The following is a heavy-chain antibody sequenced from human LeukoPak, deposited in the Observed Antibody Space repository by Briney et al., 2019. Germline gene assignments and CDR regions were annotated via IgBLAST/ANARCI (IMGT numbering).Heavy chain of an antibody. V-gene: IGHV4-4*07. Sequence: SETLSLTCTVSGVSITSYYWTWIRQPAGKGLEWIGRIHSSGSTNYNPSLKSRVTMSVDTSKNQFSLKLSSVSAADTAVYYCTRGAKGASPHSERFDPWGQGTLVTVSS. CDR1: GVSITSYY. CDR2: IHSSGST. J-gene: IGHJ5*02. CDR3: TRGAKGASPHSERFDP.